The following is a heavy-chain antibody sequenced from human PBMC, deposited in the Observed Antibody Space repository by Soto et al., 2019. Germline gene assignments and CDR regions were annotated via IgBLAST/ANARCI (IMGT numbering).Heavy chain of an antibody. Sequence: QVQLVQSGAEEKKPGASVKVSCKASVYTFTRSAMPWVRQARGQRLEWMGGINAGNGNTKYSQKFQGRVTITRDTSASTAYMELSSLRSEDTAVYYCARASGWYVSDYWGQGTLVTVSS. CDR3: ARASGWYVSDY. CDR1: VYTFTRSA. D-gene: IGHD6-19*01. J-gene: IGHJ4*02. CDR2: INAGNGNT. V-gene: IGHV1-3*05.